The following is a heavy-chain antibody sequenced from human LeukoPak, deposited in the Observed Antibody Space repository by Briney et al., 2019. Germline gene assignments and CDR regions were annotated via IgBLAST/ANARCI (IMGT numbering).Heavy chain of an antibody. J-gene: IGHJ6*02. CDR3: ARGNKGSYYGSGSYHNYYYGMDV. CDR1: GFTLSSYG. D-gene: IGHD3-10*01. Sequence: PGRSLRLSCAASGFTLSSYGMHWVRQAPGKGLEWVAVISYDGSNKYYADSVKGRFTISRDNSKNTLYLQMNSLRAEDTAVYYCARGNKGSYYGSGSYHNYYYGMDVWGQGTTVTVSS. CDR2: ISYDGSNK. V-gene: IGHV3-30*03.